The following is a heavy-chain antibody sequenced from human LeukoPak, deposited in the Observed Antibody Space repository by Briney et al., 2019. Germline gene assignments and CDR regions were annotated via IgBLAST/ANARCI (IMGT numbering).Heavy chain of an antibody. V-gene: IGHV3-74*01. CDR3: ARRGYSSSWFGMDYYYMGV. CDR1: GFTFSSYW. CDR2: INSDGSST. J-gene: IGHJ6*03. D-gene: IGHD6-13*01. Sequence: GGSLRLSCAASGFTFSSYWMHWVRQAPGKGLVWVSRINSDGSSTSYADSVKGRFTISRDNAKNTLYLQMNSLRAEDTAVYYCARRGYSSSWFGMDYYYMGVWGKGTTVTVSS.